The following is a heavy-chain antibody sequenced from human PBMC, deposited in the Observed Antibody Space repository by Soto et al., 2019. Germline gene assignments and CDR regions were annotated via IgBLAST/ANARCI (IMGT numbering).Heavy chain of an antibody. D-gene: IGHD6-6*01. V-gene: IGHV3-23*01. Sequence: GGSLRLSCASSGFTFSSYAMSWVRQAPGKGLEWVSAISGSGGSTYYADSVKGRFTISRDNSKNTLYLQMNSLRAEGTAVYYCAKGGSSSPLDYWGQGTLVTVSS. CDR3: AKGGSSSPLDY. CDR1: GFTFSSYA. J-gene: IGHJ4*02. CDR2: ISGSGGST.